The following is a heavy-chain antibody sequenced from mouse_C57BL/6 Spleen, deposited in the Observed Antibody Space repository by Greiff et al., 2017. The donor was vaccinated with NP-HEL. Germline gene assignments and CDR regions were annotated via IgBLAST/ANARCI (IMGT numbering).Heavy chain of an antibody. J-gene: IGHJ4*01. V-gene: IGHV1-80*01. D-gene: IGHD1-1*01. Sequence: QVQLKQSGAELVKPGASVKISCKASGYAFSSYWMNWVKQRPGKGLEWIGQIYPGDGDTNYNGKFKGKATLTADKSSSTAYMQLSSLTSEDSAVYFCANYGSSHYYAMDYLGQGTSVTVSS. CDR2: IYPGDGDT. CDR3: ANYGSSHYYAMDY. CDR1: GYAFSSYW.